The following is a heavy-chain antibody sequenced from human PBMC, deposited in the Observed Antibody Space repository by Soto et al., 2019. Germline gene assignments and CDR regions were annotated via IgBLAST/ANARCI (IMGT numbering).Heavy chain of an antibody. J-gene: IGHJ6*02. V-gene: IGHV1-69*01. D-gene: IGHD2-2*01. Sequence: QVQLVQSGAEVKKPGSSVKVSCKASGGTFSSYAISWVRQAPGQGLEWMGGIIPIFGTANYAQKFQGRVTITADESMSTAYMELSSLRSEETAVYYCARAGDIVVLPAPRGNYGMDVWGQGTTVTVSS. CDR1: GGTFSSYA. CDR3: ARAGDIVVLPAPRGNYGMDV. CDR2: IIPIFGTA.